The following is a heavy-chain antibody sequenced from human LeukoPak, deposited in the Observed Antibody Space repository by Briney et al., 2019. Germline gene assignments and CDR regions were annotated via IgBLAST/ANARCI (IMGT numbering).Heavy chain of an antibody. CDR1: GGSFSGYL. CDR3: ARGVKQLARFYCYMDV. J-gene: IGHJ6*03. V-gene: IGHV4-34*01. D-gene: IGHD3-22*01. CDR2: INHSGTT. Sequence: SETLSLTCGVSGGSFSGYLWNWVRQSPGKGLEWIGEINHSGTTNYNPSLKSRVTISLDRSRNQFSLNLTSVTAADTAVFYCARGVKQLARFYCYMDVWGKGTTVTVSS.